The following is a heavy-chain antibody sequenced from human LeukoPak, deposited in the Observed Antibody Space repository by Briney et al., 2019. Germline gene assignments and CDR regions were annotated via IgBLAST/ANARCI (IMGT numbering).Heavy chain of an antibody. CDR2: ISSSGSTI. CDR3: ARDSGYYYYYGMDV. J-gene: IGHJ6*02. D-gene: IGHD6-19*01. Sequence: GGSLRLSCAASGFTFSDYYMSWIRQAPGKGLEWVSYISSSGSTIYYADSVKGRFTISRDNSKNTLYLQMNSLRAEDTAVYYCARDSGYYYYYGMDVWGQGTTVTVSS. V-gene: IGHV3-11*04. CDR1: GFTFSDYY.